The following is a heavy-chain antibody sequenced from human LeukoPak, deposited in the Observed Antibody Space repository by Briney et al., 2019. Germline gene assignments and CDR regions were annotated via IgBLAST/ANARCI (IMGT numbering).Heavy chain of an antibody. D-gene: IGHD4-23*01. J-gene: IGHJ4*02. CDR1: GGSISSGGYY. V-gene: IGHV4-31*03. Sequence: SETLSLTCTVSGGSISSGGYYWSWIRQHPGKGLKWIGYIYYSGTTYYDPSLKSRVTISVDTSKNQFSLKLNSVTAADTAVYYCARDRTVGPYYFDYWGQGTPVTVSS. CDR3: ARDRTVGPYYFDY. CDR2: IYYSGTT.